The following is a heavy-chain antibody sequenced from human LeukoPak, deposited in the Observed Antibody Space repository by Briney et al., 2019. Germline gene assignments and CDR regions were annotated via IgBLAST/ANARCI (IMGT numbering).Heavy chain of an antibody. CDR2: ISWNSGSI. CDR1: GFTFDDYA. D-gene: IGHD5-18*01. J-gene: IGHJ3*02. CDR3: AKDMADTAMTDAFDI. Sequence: PGRSLRLSCAASGFTFDDYAMHWVRQAPGKGLEWVSGISWNSGSIGYADSVKGRFTISRDNAKNSLYLQMNSLRAEDTALYYCAKDMADTAMTDAFDIWGQGTMVTVSS. V-gene: IGHV3-9*01.